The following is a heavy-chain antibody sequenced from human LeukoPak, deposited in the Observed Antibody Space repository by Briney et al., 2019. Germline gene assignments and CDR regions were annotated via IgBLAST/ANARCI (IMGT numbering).Heavy chain of an antibody. J-gene: IGHJ5*02. CDR2: IKPDGSEK. CDR1: GFTLSSYR. V-gene: IGHV3-7*01. CDR3: AREAVGHNYGARWFAP. Sequence: GGSLRLSCAVSGFTLSSYRMTWVRQAPGKGLEWVADIKPDGSEKHYVDSVKGRFTISRDNAKNSLFLQMNSLRAADTAVYYCAREAVGHNYGARWFAPWGQGTLVTVSS. D-gene: IGHD5-18*01.